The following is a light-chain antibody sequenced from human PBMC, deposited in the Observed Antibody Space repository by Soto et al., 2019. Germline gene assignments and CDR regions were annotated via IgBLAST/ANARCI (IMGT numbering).Light chain of an antibody. CDR3: LQYNTYWT. V-gene: IGKV1-5*03. J-gene: IGKJ1*01. CDR1: HSINTW. CDR2: KAS. Sequence: DIQMTQSPSTLSASVGDRVTLTCRASHSINTWVAWYQQKPRKAPNLLIYKASSLESGVPSRFSGSGSGTEFTLTISSLQPDDFATYYCLQYNTYWTFGQGTKVEIK.